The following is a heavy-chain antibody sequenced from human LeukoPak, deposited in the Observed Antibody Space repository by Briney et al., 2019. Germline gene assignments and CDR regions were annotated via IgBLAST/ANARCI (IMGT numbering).Heavy chain of an antibody. D-gene: IGHD1-1*01. CDR2: IKRDGSET. J-gene: IGHJ4*02. V-gene: IGHV3-7*01. CDR3: ARERETYNDY. CDR1: GFNISSYT. Sequence: GGSLRLSCAASGFNISSYTIHWVRQAPGKGLEWVGNIKRDGSETYYVASVRGRFTISRDNAKNSLYLQMNSLRAEDTAVYFCARERETYNDYWGQGTLVTVSS.